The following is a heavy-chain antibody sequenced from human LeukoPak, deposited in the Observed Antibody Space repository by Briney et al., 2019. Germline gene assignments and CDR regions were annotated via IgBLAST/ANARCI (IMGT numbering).Heavy chain of an antibody. V-gene: IGHV1-2*02. CDR1: GYTFTGYY. CDR2: INPNSGGT. Sequence: GASVKVSCKASGYTFTGYYMHWVRQAPGQGLEWMGWINPNSGGTNHAQKFQGRVTMTRDTSISTAYMELSRLRSDDTAVYYCARSPLTIGSYGMDVWGQGTTVTVSS. D-gene: IGHD3-9*01. J-gene: IGHJ6*02. CDR3: ARSPLTIGSYGMDV.